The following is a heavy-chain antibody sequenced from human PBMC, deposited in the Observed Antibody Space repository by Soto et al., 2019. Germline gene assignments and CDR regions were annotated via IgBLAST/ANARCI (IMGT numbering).Heavy chain of an antibody. J-gene: IGHJ2*01. CDR3: ARGPHDGEYYDSSGYYSSWYFDL. Sequence: SQTLSLTCAISGDSVSSNSAAWNWIRQSPSRGLEWLGRTYYRSKWYNDYAVSVKSRITINPDTSKNQFSLQLNSVTPEDTAVYYCARGPHDGEYYDSSGYYSSWYFDLWARGTLVPVSS. CDR2: TYYRSKWYN. D-gene: IGHD3-22*01. CDR1: GDSVSSNSAA. V-gene: IGHV6-1*01.